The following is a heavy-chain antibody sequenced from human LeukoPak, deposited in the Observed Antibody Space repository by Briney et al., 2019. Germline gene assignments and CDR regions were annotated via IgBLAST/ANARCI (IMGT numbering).Heavy chain of an antibody. CDR1: GITFSSYS. Sequence: GGSLRLSCAASGITFSSYSMNWVRQAPGKGLEWVSSISSSSSYIYYADSVKGRFTISRDNAKNSLYLQMNSLRAEDTAVYYCARGDTDIVVVPAADYFDYWGQGTLVTVSS. CDR3: ARGDTDIVVVPAADYFDY. V-gene: IGHV3-21*01. D-gene: IGHD2-2*01. J-gene: IGHJ4*02. CDR2: ISSSSSYI.